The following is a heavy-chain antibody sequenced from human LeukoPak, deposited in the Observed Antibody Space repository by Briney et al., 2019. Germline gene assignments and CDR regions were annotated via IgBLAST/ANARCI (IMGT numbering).Heavy chain of an antibody. CDR2: IYYSGST. Sequence: SETLSFTCTVSGGSISSYYWSWIRQPPGKGLEWIGYIYYSGSTNYNPSLKSRVTISVDTSKNQFSLKLSSVTAADTAVYYCAREYYYGSGPYWDAFDIWGQGTMVTVSS. V-gene: IGHV4-59*01. J-gene: IGHJ3*02. D-gene: IGHD3-10*01. CDR1: GGSISSYY. CDR3: AREYYYGSGPYWDAFDI.